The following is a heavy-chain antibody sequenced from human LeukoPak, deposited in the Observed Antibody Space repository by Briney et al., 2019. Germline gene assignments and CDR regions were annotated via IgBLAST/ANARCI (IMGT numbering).Heavy chain of an antibody. CDR1: GFTFSSYG. CDR3: ARDRVRYYGSGSLGYSQH. CDR2: IWYDGSNK. V-gene: IGHV3-33*01. D-gene: IGHD3-10*01. J-gene: IGHJ1*01. Sequence: GGSLRLSCAASGFTFSSYGMHWVRQAPGKGLEWVADIWYDGSNKYYADSVKGRFTSSRDNSKNTLYLQMNSLRAEDTAVYYCARDRVRYYGSGSLGYSQHWGQGTLVTVSS.